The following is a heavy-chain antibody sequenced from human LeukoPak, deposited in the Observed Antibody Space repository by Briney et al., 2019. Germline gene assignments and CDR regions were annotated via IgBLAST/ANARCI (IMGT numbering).Heavy chain of an antibody. CDR2: INHSGST. V-gene: IGHV4-34*01. CDR1: GGSLSGYY. D-gene: IGHD2-2*02. J-gene: IGHJ5*02. Sequence: PSETLSLTCAVYGGSLSGYYWSWIRQPPGKGLEWIGEINHSGSTNYNPSLKSRVTISVDTSKNQFSLKLSSVTAADTAVYYCARARDIVVVPAAIRAPLWFDPWGQGTLVTVSS. CDR3: ARARDIVVVPAAIRAPLWFDP.